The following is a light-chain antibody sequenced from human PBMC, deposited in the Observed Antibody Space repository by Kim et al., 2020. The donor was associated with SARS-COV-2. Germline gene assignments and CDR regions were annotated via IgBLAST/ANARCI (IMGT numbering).Light chain of an antibody. Sequence: DIQMTQSPSTLSAFVGDRVTLTCRASQNIKDWLAWYQQKPGKSPKLLIYKTSTLQSGVPSRFSGSGFGTEFILSINSLQPDDFATYFCQQYNSFPYTFGQGTKLEI. CDR2: KTS. CDR1: QNIKDW. V-gene: IGKV1-5*03. CDR3: QQYNSFPYT. J-gene: IGKJ2*01.